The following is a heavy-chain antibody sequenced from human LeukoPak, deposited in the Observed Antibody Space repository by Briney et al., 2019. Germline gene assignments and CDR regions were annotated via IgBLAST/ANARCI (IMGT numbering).Heavy chain of an antibody. D-gene: IGHD3-10*01. CDR3: ARGFQVYYGSGSYDWFDP. J-gene: IGHJ5*02. CDR1: VVSFSGVY. V-gene: IGHV4-34*01. CDR2: ITHSGIT. Sequence: PSQTLSLTCAVYVVSFSGVYCSTRREPPGPGREWIGEITHSGITNYNPSVTSRVTISVDASKNQFSLKLSSVTAADTAVYYCARGFQVYYGSGSYDWFDPWGQGTLVTVSP.